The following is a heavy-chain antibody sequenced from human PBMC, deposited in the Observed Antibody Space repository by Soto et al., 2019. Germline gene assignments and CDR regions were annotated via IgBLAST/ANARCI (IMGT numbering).Heavy chain of an antibody. V-gene: IGHV4-4*02. Sequence: SETLSLSCAVSRGSISSSNWWSWVRQPPGKGLEWIGEIYHSGSTNYNPSLKSRVTISVDKSKNQFSLKLSSVTAADTAVYYCAKNSGYGVVDYWGQGTLVTVSS. D-gene: IGHD5-12*01. CDR3: AKNSGYGVVDY. CDR1: RGSISSSNW. CDR2: IYHSGST. J-gene: IGHJ4*02.